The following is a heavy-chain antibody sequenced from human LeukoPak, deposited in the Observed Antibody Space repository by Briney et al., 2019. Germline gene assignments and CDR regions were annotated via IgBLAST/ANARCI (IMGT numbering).Heavy chain of an antibody. V-gene: IGHV3-30-3*01. CDR3: ARGYSSGWYGMDV. Sequence: PGRSLRLSCAASGFTFSSYAMHWVRQAPGKGLEWVAVISYDGSNKYYADSVKGRFTISRDNSKNTLYLQMNSLRAEDTAVYYCARGYSSGWYGMDVWGQGTTVTVSS. CDR1: GFTFSSYA. J-gene: IGHJ6*02. D-gene: IGHD6-19*01. CDR2: ISYDGSNK.